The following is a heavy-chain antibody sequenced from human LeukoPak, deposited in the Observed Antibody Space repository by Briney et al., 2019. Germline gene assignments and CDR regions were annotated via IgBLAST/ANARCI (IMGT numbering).Heavy chain of an antibody. Sequence: SETLSLTCTVSGGSISSYYWSWIRQPAGKGLEWIGRTYTSGSTNYNPSLKSRVTMSVDTSKNQFSLKLSSVTAADTAVYYRARSIVVVPAAVYNWFDPWGQGTLVTVSS. D-gene: IGHD2-2*01. V-gene: IGHV4-4*07. CDR3: ARSIVVVPAAVYNWFDP. CDR1: GGSISSYY. CDR2: TYTSGST. J-gene: IGHJ5*02.